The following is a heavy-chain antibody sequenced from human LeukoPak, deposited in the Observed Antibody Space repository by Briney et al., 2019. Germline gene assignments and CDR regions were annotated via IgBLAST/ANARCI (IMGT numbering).Heavy chain of an antibody. V-gene: IGHV1-69*04. Sequence: SVKVSCKASGGTFSSYAISWVRQAPGQGLEWMGRIIPILGIANYAQKFQGRVTITADKSTSTAYMELSSLRSEDTAVYYCARGPLDCSGGSCFNSWFDPWGQGTLVTVS. CDR3: ARGPLDCSGGSCFNSWFDP. J-gene: IGHJ5*02. CDR2: IIPILGIA. D-gene: IGHD2-15*01. CDR1: GGTFSSYA.